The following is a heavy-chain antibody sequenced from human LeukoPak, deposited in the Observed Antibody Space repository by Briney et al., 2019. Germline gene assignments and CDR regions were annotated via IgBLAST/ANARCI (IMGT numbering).Heavy chain of an antibody. V-gene: IGHV1-2*02. CDR1: GYTFTGYY. J-gene: IGHJ3*02. CDR3: ARPQLWYDSRKDAFDI. Sequence: GASVKVSCKASGYTFTGYYMHWVRQAPGQGLEWMGWINPNSGGTNYAQKFQGRVTMTRDTSISTAYMELSRLRSDDTAVYYCARPQLWYDSRKDAFDIWGQGTMVTVSS. D-gene: IGHD3-22*01. CDR2: INPNSGGT.